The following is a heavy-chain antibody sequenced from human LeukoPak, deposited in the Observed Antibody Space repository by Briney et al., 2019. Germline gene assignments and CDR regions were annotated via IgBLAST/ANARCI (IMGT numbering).Heavy chain of an antibody. J-gene: IGHJ4*01. V-gene: IGHV4-59*01. CDR2: ALYSGNT. Sequence: PSETLSLTCSVAGGSISGYWWSWLRQPHGKGVEWIGDALYSGNTNYNPSLKSRVTISVDPSKMHFSLQLRSVTAAATAVYFCAGDGGETWLRYWGHGTLVTVSP. D-gene: IGHD5-18*01. CDR1: GGSISGYW. CDR3: AGDGGETWLRY.